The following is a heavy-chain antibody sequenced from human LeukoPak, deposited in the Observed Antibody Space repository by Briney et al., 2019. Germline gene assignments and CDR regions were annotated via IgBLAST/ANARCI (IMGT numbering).Heavy chain of an antibody. J-gene: IGHJ4*02. CDR2: ISSSSSYI. V-gene: IGHV3-21*01. CDR1: GFTFSSYS. CDR3: PRSRDGYNPLSY. Sequence: GGSLRLACAASGFTFSSYSMNWVRQAPGKGLEWVSSISSSSSYIYYADSVKGRFTISRDNAKNSLYLQMNSLRAEDTAVYYCPRSRDGYNPLSYWGQGTLVTVSS. D-gene: IGHD5-24*01.